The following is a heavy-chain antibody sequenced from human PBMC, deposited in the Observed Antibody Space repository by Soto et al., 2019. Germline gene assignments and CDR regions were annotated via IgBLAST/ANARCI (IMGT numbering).Heavy chain of an antibody. CDR3: AKDLRTSTNYNYGMDV. CDR1: GFTFSTYA. J-gene: IGHJ6*02. Sequence: EVQLLESGGGLVQPGGSLRLSCAASGFTFSTYAMSWVRQAQGKGLEWVSVISASGGSTFYADSVKGRFTVSRDNSRNTLSLQVISLRVEDTAVYDCAKDLRTSTNYNYGMDVWGQGTTVTVSS. V-gene: IGHV3-23*01. CDR2: ISASGGST.